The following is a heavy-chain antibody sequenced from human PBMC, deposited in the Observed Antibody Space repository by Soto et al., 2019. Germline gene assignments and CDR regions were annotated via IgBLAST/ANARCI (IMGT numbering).Heavy chain of an antibody. D-gene: IGHD1-26*01. CDR1: GGSISSSNW. J-gene: IGHJ6*02. Sequence: SETLSLTCAVSGGSISSSNWWSWVRQPPGKGLEWIGEIYHSGSTNYNPSLKSRVTISVDTSKNQFSLKLSSVTAADTAVYYCASGTENYYYYGMDVWGQGTTVTVSS. V-gene: IGHV4-4*02. CDR3: ASGTENYYYYGMDV. CDR2: IYHSGST.